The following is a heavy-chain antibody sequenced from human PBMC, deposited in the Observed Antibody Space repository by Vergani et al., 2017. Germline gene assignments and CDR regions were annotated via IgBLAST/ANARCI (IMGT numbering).Heavy chain of an antibody. D-gene: IGHD4-11*01. CDR2: IDHTGRP. CDR1: GGSFTSYH. V-gene: IGHV4-34*01. J-gene: IGHJ6*03. Sequence: QVQLQQWGGGLLKPSETLSLTCVVNGGSFTSYHWTWIRQSPGEGLEWVGDIDHTGRPDYNPSLKRRLPMSVDNSRNQFSLSLNSVTATDTAIYFCARVNTETNVHLYYYYYMDVWGQGTAVTVS. CDR3: ARVNTETNVHLYYYYYMDV.